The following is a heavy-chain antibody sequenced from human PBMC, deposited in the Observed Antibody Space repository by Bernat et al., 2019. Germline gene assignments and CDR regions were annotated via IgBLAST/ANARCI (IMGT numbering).Heavy chain of an antibody. CDR2: IYYSGST. V-gene: IGHV4-39*01. Sequence: QLQLQESGPGLVKPSETLSLTCTVSGGPISSSSYYWGWIRQPPGKGLEWIGSIYYSGSTYYNPSLKSRVTISVDTSKNQFSLKLSSVTAADTAVYYCASHMIVVVYFDYWGQGTLVTVSS. CDR3: ASHMIVVVYFDY. J-gene: IGHJ4*02. CDR1: GGPISSSSYY. D-gene: IGHD3-22*01.